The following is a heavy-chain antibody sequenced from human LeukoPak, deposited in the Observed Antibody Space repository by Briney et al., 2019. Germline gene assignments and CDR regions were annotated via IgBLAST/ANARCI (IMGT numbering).Heavy chain of an antibody. Sequence: TGGSLRLSCAASRFIVSRNYMTWVRQAPGEGLEWVSLIYSGGSTSYADSVKGRFTISRDNSKNTLYLQMNSLRAEDTAVYYCARKTDHQTGGDYWGQGTLVTVSS. D-gene: IGHD1-1*01. J-gene: IGHJ4*02. CDR2: IYSGGST. V-gene: IGHV3-66*01. CDR3: ARKTDHQTGGDY. CDR1: RFIVSRNY.